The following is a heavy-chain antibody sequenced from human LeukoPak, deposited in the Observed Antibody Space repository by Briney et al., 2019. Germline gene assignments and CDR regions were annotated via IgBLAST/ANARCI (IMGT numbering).Heavy chain of an antibody. Sequence: GGSLRLSCAASGFTFSSYAMSWVRQAPGKGLEWVSAISGSGGSTYYADSVKGRLTISRDNSKNTLYLQMNSLRAEDTAVYYCAKSPGSGSYYPFDYWGQGTLVTVSS. CDR3: AKSPGSGSYYPFDY. CDR1: GFTFSSYA. V-gene: IGHV3-23*01. J-gene: IGHJ4*02. D-gene: IGHD3-10*01. CDR2: ISGSGGST.